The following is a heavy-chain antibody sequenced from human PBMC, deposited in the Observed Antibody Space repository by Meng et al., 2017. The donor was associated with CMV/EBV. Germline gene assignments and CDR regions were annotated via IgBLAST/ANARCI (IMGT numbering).Heavy chain of an antibody. D-gene: IGHD1-26*01. CDR3: AKDLLSGSYWFDP. J-gene: IGHJ5*02. V-gene: IGHV3-23*01. CDR2: ISGSGGST. Sequence: ASGFTFSSYAMSWVRQDPGKGLEWVSAISGSGGSTYYADSVKGRFTISRDNSKNTLYLQMNSLRAEDTAVYYCAKDLLSGSYWFDPWGQGTLVTVSS. CDR1: GFTFSSYA.